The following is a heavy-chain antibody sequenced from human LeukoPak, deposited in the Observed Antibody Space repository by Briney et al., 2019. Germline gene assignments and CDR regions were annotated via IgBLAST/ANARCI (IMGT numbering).Heavy chain of an antibody. CDR1: GGSISSYY. CDR3: ARHIRRFGELFSWFDP. CDR2: IYYSGST. J-gene: IGHJ5*02. V-gene: IGHV4-59*08. D-gene: IGHD3-10*01. Sequence: SETLSLTCTASGGSISSYYWSWIRQPPGKGLEWIGYIYYSGSTNYNPSLKSRVTISVDTSKNQFSLKLSSVTAADTAVYYCARHIRRFGELFSWFDPWGQGTLVTVSS.